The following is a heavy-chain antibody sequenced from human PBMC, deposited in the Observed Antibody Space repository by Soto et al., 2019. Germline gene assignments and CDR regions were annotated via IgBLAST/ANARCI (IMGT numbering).Heavy chain of an antibody. V-gene: IGHV4-4*02. CDR3: ARVACSGGSCSSDY. CDR2: IYHTGST. CDR1: RGSISSDNW. Sequence: QVQLQESGPRLVKPSGTLSLTCVVSRGSISSDNWWSWVRQPPGKGLQWIGEIYHTGSTNYAPSLKSRVIISIDKSNNQFSLNLNSVTAADTAVYHCARVACSGGSCSSDYWGQGTLVTVSS. J-gene: IGHJ4*02. D-gene: IGHD2-15*01.